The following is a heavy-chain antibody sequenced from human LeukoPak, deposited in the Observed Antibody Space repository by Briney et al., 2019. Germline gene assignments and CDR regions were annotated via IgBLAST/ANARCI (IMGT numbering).Heavy chain of an antibody. CDR1: GFTFSTYS. CDR2: ITSSSNI. V-gene: IGHV3-48*01. D-gene: IGHD4-17*01. J-gene: IGHJ4*02. CDR3: ARDYYGDYYFDN. Sequence: PGESLRRSCAASGFTFSTYSMNWVRQAPGKGLEGISYITSSSNIYYADSVKGRFTISRDNAKNSLYLQMNSLRAEDTAVYYCARDYYGDYYFDNWGQGTLVTVSS.